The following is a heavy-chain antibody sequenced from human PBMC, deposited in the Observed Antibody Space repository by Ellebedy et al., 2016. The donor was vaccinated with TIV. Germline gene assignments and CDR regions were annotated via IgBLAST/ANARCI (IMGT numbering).Heavy chain of an antibody. CDR3: ARVSRMATVTDAFDI. CDR1: GYTFTSYG. Sequence: SVKVSCXASGYTFTSYGISWVRQAPGQGLEWMGGIIPIFGTANYAQKFQGRVTMTRDTSTSTVYMELSSLRSEDTAVYYCARVSRMATVTDAFDIWGQGTMVTVSS. J-gene: IGHJ3*02. V-gene: IGHV1-69*05. D-gene: IGHD5-24*01. CDR2: IIPIFGTA.